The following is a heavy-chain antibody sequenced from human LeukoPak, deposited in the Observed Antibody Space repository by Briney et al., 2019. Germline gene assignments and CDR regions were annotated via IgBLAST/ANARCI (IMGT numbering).Heavy chain of an antibody. CDR1: GGTFSSYA. V-gene: IGHV1-3*03. CDR2: INAGNGNT. Sequence: ASVKVSCKASGGTFSSYAISWVRQAPGQRLEWMGWINAGNGNTKYSQEFQGRVTITRDTSASTAYMELSSLRSEDMGVYYCARRDGYNSFDYWGQGTLVTVSS. CDR3: ARRDGYNSFDY. D-gene: IGHD5-24*01. J-gene: IGHJ4*02.